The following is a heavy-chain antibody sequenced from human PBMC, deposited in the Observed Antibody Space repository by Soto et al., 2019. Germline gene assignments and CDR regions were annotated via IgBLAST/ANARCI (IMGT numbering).Heavy chain of an antibody. D-gene: IGHD2-15*01. CDR2: ISSSSSYI. Sequence: GGSLRLSCAASGFTFSSYSMNWVRQAPGKGLEWVSSISSSSSYIYYADSVKGRFTISRDNAKNSLYLQMNSLRAEDTAVYYCARDGASYCSGGSCYGGTGYYYYYMDVWGKGTTVTVSS. J-gene: IGHJ6*03. V-gene: IGHV3-21*01. CDR3: ARDGASYCSGGSCYGGTGYYYYYMDV. CDR1: GFTFSSYS.